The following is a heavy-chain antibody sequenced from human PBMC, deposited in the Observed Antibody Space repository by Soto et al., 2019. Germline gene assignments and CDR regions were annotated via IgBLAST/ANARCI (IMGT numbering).Heavy chain of an antibody. D-gene: IGHD3-9*01. V-gene: IGHV1-18*01. CDR1: GYTFTTNG. J-gene: IGHJ4*02. CDR2: INGYNGNT. CDR3: ARDPMTGYLQFDY. Sequence: QVQLVQSGAEVKKPGASVKVSCKAAGYTFTTNGISWVRQAPGQGREWMGWINGYNGNTHYAQKFQDRVTMTADTSTSTAYMELRSLRSDDTAVYYCARDPMTGYLQFDYWGQGTLVTVSS.